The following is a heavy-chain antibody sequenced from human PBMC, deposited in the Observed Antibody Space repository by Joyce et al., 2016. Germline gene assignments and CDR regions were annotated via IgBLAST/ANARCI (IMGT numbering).Heavy chain of an antibody. CDR3: ARALSDYYDATGFQNWFDP. D-gene: IGHD3-22*01. J-gene: IGHJ5*02. Sequence: QLQLQESGPGLVKPSETLSLTCSVSGGSISSNYYFWGWIRQPRGKGLEWIGTVSSSGSAHYSPSLESGLTIFLDTSKNHFSLRLGSVTAADSAVYYCARALSDYYDATGFQNWFDPWGQGTLVTVSS. CDR1: GGSISSNYYF. CDR2: VSSSGSA. V-gene: IGHV4-39*07.